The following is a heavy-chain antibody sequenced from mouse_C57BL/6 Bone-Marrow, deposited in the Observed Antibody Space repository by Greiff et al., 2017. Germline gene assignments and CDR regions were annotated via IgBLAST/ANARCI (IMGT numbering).Heavy chain of an antibody. D-gene: IGHD3-2*02. J-gene: IGHJ3*01. CDR3: ARLTAQARFAY. V-gene: IGHV5-12*01. Sequence: EVHLVESGGGLVQPGGSLKLSCAASGFTFSDYYMYWVRQTPEKRLEWVAYLSNGGGSTYYPDTVQGRFTISRDNAKNTLDLQMSRLKSEDTAMYYCARLTAQARFAYWGQGTLVTVSA. CDR1: GFTFSDYY. CDR2: LSNGGGST.